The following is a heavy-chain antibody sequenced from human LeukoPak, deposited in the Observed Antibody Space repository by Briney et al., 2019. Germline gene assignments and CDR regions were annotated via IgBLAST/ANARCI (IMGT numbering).Heavy chain of an antibody. V-gene: IGHV3-74*01. CDR3: ARLGDYSNAHWFDP. Sequence: VQPGGSLRLSCAASGFTFSRYWMHWVRQAPGKGLVWVSRINSDGSSTNYADSVKGRFTISRDNAKNTLYPQMNSLRAEDTAVYYCARLGDYSNAHWFDPWGQGTLVTASS. D-gene: IGHD4-11*01. CDR1: GFTFSRYW. CDR2: INSDGSST. J-gene: IGHJ5*02.